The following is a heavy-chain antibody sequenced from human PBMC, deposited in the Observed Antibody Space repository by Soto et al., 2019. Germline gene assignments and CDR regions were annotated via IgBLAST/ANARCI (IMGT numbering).Heavy chain of an antibody. CDR3: IDYLVF. CDR1: GFTFSHPW. CDR2: VKSKADGGTT. V-gene: IGHV3-15*01. D-gene: IGHD3-9*01. Sequence: EVQLVESGGGLVKPGGSLTLSCAASGFTFSHPWMSWVRQAPGKGLEWVARVKSKADGGTTDYAAPVQGRFTISRDDLRSMLYLHMECMTTDDTAVYYCIDYLVFWGQGTLVTVSS. J-gene: IGHJ4*02.